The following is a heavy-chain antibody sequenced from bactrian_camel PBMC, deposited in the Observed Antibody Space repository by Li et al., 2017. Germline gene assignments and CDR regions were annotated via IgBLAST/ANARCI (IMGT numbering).Heavy chain of an antibody. J-gene: IGHJ6*01. CDR1: GFTFDDYD. V-gene: IGHV3S63*01. D-gene: IGHD1*01. Sequence: HVQLVESGGGSVQAGGSLRLSCTASGFTFDDYDMGWYRQAPGNECDLVSRIDSLRRTYYADSVQGRFAISRDNAENTAYLQMDNLKPEDTAMYYCAVDVRSFLDGGDWRCGRRPRRAEFRFWGQGTQVTVS. CDR3: AVDVRSFLDGGDWRCGRRPRRAEFRF. CDR2: IDSLRRT.